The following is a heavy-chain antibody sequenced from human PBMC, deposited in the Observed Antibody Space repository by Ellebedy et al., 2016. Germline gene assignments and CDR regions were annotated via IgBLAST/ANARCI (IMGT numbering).Heavy chain of an antibody. D-gene: IGHD6-19*01. Sequence: GGSLRLSCAASGFTFSSYSMNWVRQAPGKGLEWVSTIGGLGWSGGSDSTFYADSVRGRFTISRDSSRNTLYLQMNSLRAEDTAVYFCAREGYSSGRCGAFDIWGQGTAVTVSS. CDR2: IGGLGWSGGSDST. J-gene: IGHJ3*02. CDR3: AREGYSSGRCGAFDI. CDR1: GFTFSSYS. V-gene: IGHV3-23*01.